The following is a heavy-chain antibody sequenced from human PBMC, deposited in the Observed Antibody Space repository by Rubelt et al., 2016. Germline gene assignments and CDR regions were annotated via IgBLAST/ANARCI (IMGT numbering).Heavy chain of an antibody. CDR2: YDGSNK. CDR3: TTGVAAAGQPPLVALYYYYGMDV. V-gene: IGHV3-30*07. D-gene: IGHD6-13*01. Sequence: YDGSNKYYADSVKGRFTISRDNSKNTLYLQMNSLKTEDTAVYYCTTGVAAAGQPPLVALYYYYGMDVWGQGTTVTVSS. J-gene: IGHJ6*02.